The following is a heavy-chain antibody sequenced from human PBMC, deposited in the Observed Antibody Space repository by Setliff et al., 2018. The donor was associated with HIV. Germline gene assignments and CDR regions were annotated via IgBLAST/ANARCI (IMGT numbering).Heavy chain of an antibody. CDR1: GDSIRSSVYY. V-gene: IGHV4-39*07. CDR3: ARDMMYHYDRSGSFGWFGP. D-gene: IGHD3-22*01. J-gene: IGHJ5*02. CDR2: VHNSGST. Sequence: PSETLSLTCTVSGDSIRSSVYYWGWIRQPPGKGLEWIGSVHNSGSTYYHPSVKSRVGLSVDPSKNQFSLKRTSLTAADTAVYYCARDMMYHYDRSGSFGWFGPWGQGTLVTVSS.